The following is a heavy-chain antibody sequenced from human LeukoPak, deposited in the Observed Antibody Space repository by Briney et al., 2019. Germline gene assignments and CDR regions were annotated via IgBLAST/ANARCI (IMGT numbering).Heavy chain of an antibody. CDR1: GFTFSSYS. D-gene: IGHD3-22*01. V-gene: IGHV3-21*01. CDR3: ARDQGYDSRGYYYPYHFDC. J-gene: IGHJ4*02. Sequence: PGGSLRLSCAASGFTFSSYSMNWVRQAPGKGLEWVSSISSSGTYTYYADSVKGRFTISRDNAKNSLYLQMNSLRAEDTAVYYCARDQGYDSRGYYYPYHFDCWGQGTLVTVSS. CDR2: ISSSGTYT.